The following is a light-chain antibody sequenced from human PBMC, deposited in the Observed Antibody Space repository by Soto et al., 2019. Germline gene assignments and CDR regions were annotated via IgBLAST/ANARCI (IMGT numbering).Light chain of an antibody. CDR2: EVN. Sequence: QSVLTQPPSASGSPGQSVTISCTGTRSDVGGYNYVSWYQQHPGKAPKLMIYEVNQRPSGVPDRFSGSKSGNTASLTVSGLHAEDEADYYCSSYAGSNNYVFGTGTKLTVL. CDR1: RSDVGGYNY. J-gene: IGLJ1*01. V-gene: IGLV2-8*01. CDR3: SSYAGSNNYV.